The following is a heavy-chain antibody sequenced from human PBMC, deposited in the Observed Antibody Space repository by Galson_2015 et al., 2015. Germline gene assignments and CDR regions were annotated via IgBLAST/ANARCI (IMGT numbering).Heavy chain of an antibody. J-gene: IGHJ2*01. D-gene: IGHD3-10*01. V-gene: IGHV3-13*01. CDR2: IGTAGDT. Sequence: ASGFTFSFYDMHWVRQVTGKGLEWVSAIGTAGDTYYPGSVKGRFTISRENAKNSLYLQMNSLRAGDTAVYYCARANYGSGRPSNWYFDLWGRGTLVTVSP. CDR1: GFTFSFYD. CDR3: ARANYGSGRPSNWYFDL.